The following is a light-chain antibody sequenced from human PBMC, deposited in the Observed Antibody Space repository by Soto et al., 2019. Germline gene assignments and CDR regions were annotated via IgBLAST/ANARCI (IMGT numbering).Light chain of an antibody. Sequence: QSVLTQPPSASATPGQRVTISCSGSSSNIGSNTVTWYQQLPGTAPKLLIYSNNQRPSGVPDRFSGSKSGTSASLAISGLQSEDEADYYCAAWDDSLNGVVFGGGTKVTVL. J-gene: IGLJ2*01. CDR1: SSNIGSNT. CDR2: SNN. CDR3: AAWDDSLNGVV. V-gene: IGLV1-44*01.